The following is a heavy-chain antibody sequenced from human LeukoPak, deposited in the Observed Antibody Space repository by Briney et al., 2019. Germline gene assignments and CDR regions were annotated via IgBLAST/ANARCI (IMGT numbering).Heavy chain of an antibody. CDR2: ISAYNGNT. CDR1: GYTFTSYG. J-gene: IGHJ3*02. CDR3: AREWNYYDSSGPDAFDI. D-gene: IGHD3-22*01. V-gene: IGHV1-18*01. Sequence: ASVKVSCKASGYTFTSYGISWVRQAPGQGLEWMGWISAYNGNTNYAQELQGRVTMTTDTSTSTAYMELRSLRSDDTAVYYCAREWNYYDSSGPDAFDIWGQGTMVTVSS.